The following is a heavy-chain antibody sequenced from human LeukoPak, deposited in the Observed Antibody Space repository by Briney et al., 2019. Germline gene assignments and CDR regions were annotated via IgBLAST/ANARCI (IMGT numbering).Heavy chain of an antibody. CDR3: ATDSYGSGLFFDY. V-gene: IGHV1-24*01. Sequence: ASVKVSCKVSGYTLTELSMHWVRQAPGKGLEWMGGFDPEDGETIYAQKFQGRVTMTEDTSTDTAYMELSSLRAEDTAVYYCATDSYGSGLFFDYWGQGTLVTVSS. D-gene: IGHD3-10*01. J-gene: IGHJ4*02. CDR2: FDPEDGET. CDR1: GYTLTELS.